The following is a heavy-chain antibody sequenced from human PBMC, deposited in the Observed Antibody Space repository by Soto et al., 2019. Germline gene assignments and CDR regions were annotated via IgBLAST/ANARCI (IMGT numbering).Heavy chain of an antibody. CDR2: TTSSSIYK. J-gene: IGHJ6*02. V-gene: IGHV3-21*01. CDR1: GFTFSDYT. D-gene: IGHD6-13*01. CDR3: ARVRREGIAIAQMDV. Sequence: PGGSLRLSCAASGFTFSDYTMNWVRQAPGKGLEWVSSTTSSSIYKYYADSLKGRFTISRDNAESSLYLQMNSLRAEDTAVYYCARVRREGIAIAQMDVWGQGTTVTVSS.